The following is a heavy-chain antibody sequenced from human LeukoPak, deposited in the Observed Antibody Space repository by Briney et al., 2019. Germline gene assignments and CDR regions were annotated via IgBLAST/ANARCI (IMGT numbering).Heavy chain of an antibody. Sequence: SETLSLTCTVSGGSISSYYWSWIRQPPGKGLEWIGYIYYSGSTNYNPSLKSRVTISVDTSKNQFSLKLSSVTAADTAVYYCARHGGHYSPFDIWGQGTMVTVS. CDR2: IYYSGST. V-gene: IGHV4-59*08. CDR1: GGSISSYY. CDR3: ARHGGHYSPFDI. D-gene: IGHD3-22*01. J-gene: IGHJ3*02.